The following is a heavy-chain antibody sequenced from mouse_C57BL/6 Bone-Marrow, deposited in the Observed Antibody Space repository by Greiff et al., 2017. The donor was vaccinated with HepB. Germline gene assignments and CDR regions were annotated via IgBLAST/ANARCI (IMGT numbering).Heavy chain of an antibody. J-gene: IGHJ2*01. CDR2: IDPSDSYT. D-gene: IGHD2-1*01. CDR3: AREVGFYCNYEFDY. V-gene: IGHV1-69*01. Sequence: QVQLQQPGAELVMPGASVKLSCKASGYTFTSYWMHWVKQRPGQGLEWIGEIDPSDSYTNYNQKLKGKSTLTVDKSSSTAYMQLSSLTSEDSAVYYCAREVGFYCNYEFDYWGQGTTLTVSS. CDR1: GYTFTSYW.